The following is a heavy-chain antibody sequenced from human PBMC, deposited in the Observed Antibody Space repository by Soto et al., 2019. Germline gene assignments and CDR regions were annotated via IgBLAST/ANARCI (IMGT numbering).Heavy chain of an antibody. CDR3: AKDRGIAEIPQWFDL. D-gene: IGHD6-13*01. CDR1: GFTFSSYG. J-gene: IGHJ5*02. V-gene: IGHV3-30*18. Sequence: GGSLRLSCAASGFTFSSYGMHWVRQAPGKGLEWVAVISYGGSNKYYADSVKGRFTISRDNSKNTLYLQMNSLRAEDTAVYYCAKDRGIAEIPQWFDLWGQGTLVTVSS. CDR2: ISYGGSNK.